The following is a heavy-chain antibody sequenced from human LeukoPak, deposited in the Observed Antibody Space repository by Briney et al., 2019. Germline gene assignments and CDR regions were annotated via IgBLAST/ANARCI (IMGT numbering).Heavy chain of an antibody. CDR2: TYYRSKWYN. CDR3: AREEWLAHAFDI. CDR1: GDSVSSNSAA. D-gene: IGHD6-19*01. V-gene: IGHV6-1*01. Sequence: SQTLSLTCAISGDSVSSNSAAWTWIGQSPSRGLEWLGRTYYRSKWYNDYAVSVKSRITINPDTSKNQFSLQLNSVTPEDTAVYYCAREEWLAHAFDIWGQGAMVTVSS. J-gene: IGHJ3*02.